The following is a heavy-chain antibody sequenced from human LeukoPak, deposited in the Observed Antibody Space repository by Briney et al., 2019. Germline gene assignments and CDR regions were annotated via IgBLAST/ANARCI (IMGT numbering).Heavy chain of an antibody. J-gene: IGHJ3*02. Sequence: GRSLRLSCAASGFTFSSYGMHWVRQAPGKGLEWVAVISYDGSNKYYADSVKGRFTISRDNSKNTLYLQMNSLRADDTAVYYCAKSLRGTGLDAFDIWGQGTMVTVSS. D-gene: IGHD2-8*02. CDR1: GFTFSSYG. CDR3: AKSLRGTGLDAFDI. V-gene: IGHV3-30*18. CDR2: ISYDGSNK.